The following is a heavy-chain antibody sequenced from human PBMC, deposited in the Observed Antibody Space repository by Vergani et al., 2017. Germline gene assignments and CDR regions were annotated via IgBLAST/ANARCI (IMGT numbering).Heavy chain of an antibody. J-gene: IGHJ4*02. V-gene: IGHV1-18*01. CDR3: AGDGSYSSSRMPW. CDR1: GYVFSDFG. CDR2: ISAFTGDT. D-gene: IGHD2-15*01. Sequence: QAQLVQSGAEVKKPGASVKVSCKTSGYVFSDFGFSWVRQAPGQGLEWMGWISAFTGDTNYAQKFQGRVTMTTDRSTSTAYMELRSLRSDDTAVYYCAGDGSYSSSRMPWWGQGTLVTVSS.